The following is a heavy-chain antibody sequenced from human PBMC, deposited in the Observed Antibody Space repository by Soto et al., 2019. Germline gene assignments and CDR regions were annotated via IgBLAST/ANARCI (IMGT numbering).Heavy chain of an antibody. D-gene: IGHD5-18*01. J-gene: IGHJ4*02. CDR3: ATRRGYSYGGPFDY. CDR2: INHSGST. V-gene: IGHV4-34*01. Sequence: PSETLSLTCTVSGGSINNHYWSWIRQPPGKGLEWIGEINHSGSTNYNPSLKSRVTISVDTSKNQFSLKLSSVTAADTAVYYCATRRGYSYGGPFDYWGQGTLVTVSS. CDR1: GGSINNHY.